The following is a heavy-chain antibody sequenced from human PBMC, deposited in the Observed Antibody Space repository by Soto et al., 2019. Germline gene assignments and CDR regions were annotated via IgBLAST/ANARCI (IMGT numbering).Heavy chain of an antibody. CDR3: VRDLNGDCYH. Sequence: QVQLVQSGAEVRQPGASVKVSCKASGYSFTTYGMRWVRQAPGQGLEYMGWINGYGHGAKYVQRFQGRFSMTTDTYTNTVDMDLRRLTAAATDVYDCVRDLNGDCYHWGQGTVVLVSP. J-gene: IGHJ5*02. D-gene: IGHD3-10*01. CDR2: INGYGHGA. V-gene: IGHV1-18*01. CDR1: GYSFTTYG.